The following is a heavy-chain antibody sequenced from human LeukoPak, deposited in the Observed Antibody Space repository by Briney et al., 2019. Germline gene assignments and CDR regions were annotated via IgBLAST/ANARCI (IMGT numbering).Heavy chain of an antibody. V-gene: IGHV3-21*01. CDR3: AREYGGFDY. Sequence: GGSLRLSCVAPGFIFSSYRMNWVRQAPGKGLEWVSSISTSSSYIDYADLVKGRFTISRDNAKNSLYLQMNSLRAEDTAVYYCAREYGGFDYWGQGTLVTVSS. CDR2: ISTSSSYI. D-gene: IGHD4-23*01. CDR1: GFIFSSYR. J-gene: IGHJ4*02.